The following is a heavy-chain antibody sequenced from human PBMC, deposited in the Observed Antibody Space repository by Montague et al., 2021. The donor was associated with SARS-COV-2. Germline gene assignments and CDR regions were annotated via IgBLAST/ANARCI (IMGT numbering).Heavy chain of an antibody. CDR1: GGSFSGYY. J-gene: IGHJ6*02. Sequence: SETLSLTCAVYGGSFSGYYWSWIRQPPGKGLEWIGEINHSGSTNYNPSLKSRVTISVDTSKNQFSLKLSSVTAADTAVYYCARIRCITIFGVVITPYYCGMDVWGQGTTVTVSS. V-gene: IGHV4-34*01. CDR2: INHSGST. D-gene: IGHD3-3*01. CDR3: ARIRCITIFGVVITPYYCGMDV.